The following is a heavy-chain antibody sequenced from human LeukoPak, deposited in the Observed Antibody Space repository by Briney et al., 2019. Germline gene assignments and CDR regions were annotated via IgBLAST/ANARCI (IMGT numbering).Heavy chain of an antibody. J-gene: IGHJ4*02. Sequence: SETLSLTCIVSGGSISSSSHYWGWIRQPPGKGLEWIGSIYYSGSTYYSPSLKSRVTISVDTSKNQFTLKLRSVTAADTAVYHCARHWAYCSGGTCYSFDDWGQGTLVTVSS. V-gene: IGHV4-39*01. CDR1: GGSISSSSHY. D-gene: IGHD2-15*01. CDR3: ARHWAYCSGGTCYSFDD. CDR2: IYYSGST.